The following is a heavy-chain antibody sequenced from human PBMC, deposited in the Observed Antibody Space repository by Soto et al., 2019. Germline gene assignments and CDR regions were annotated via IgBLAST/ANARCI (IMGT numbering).Heavy chain of an antibody. CDR1: GFTFGEAW. CDR3: TTGTESGSYDWDGY. D-gene: IGHD1-26*01. V-gene: IGHV3-15*07. Sequence: VQLVESGGGLVQPGESLRISCAGSGFTFGEAWMNWVRQAPGKGLAWVGRIKRIADGGTTAYAAPVQGRFTISRDDSENTLYLQMNSLKTEDTGVYYCTTGTESGSYDWDGYWGQGTLVTVSS. CDR2: IKRIADGGTT. J-gene: IGHJ4*02.